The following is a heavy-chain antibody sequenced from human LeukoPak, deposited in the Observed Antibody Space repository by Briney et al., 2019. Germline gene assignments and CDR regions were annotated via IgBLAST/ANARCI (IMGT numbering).Heavy chain of an antibody. Sequence: SETLSLTCAVYGGSFSGYYWSWIRQPPGKGLEWIGEINHSGSTNYNPSFKSRVTISVDTSKNQFSLKLSSVTAADTAVYYCASLPRGALYSSGWPQRDYWGQGTQVTVCS. CDR1: GGSFSGYY. J-gene: IGHJ4*02. CDR2: INHSGST. V-gene: IGHV4-34*01. CDR3: ASLPRGALYSSGWPQRDY. D-gene: IGHD6-19*01.